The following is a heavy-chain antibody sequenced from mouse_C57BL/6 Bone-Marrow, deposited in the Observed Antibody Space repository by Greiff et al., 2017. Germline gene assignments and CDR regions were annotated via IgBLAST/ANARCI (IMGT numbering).Heavy chain of an antibody. V-gene: IGHV5-15*01. CDR2: ISNLAYSI. CDR1: GFTFSDYG. J-gene: IGHJ2*01. CDR3: ARHGMRPGGYFDY. Sequence: EVQVVESGGGLVQPGGSLKLSCAASGFTFSDYGMAWVRQAPRQGPAWVAFISNLAYSIYYADTVTGRFTISRENAKNTLYLEMSSLRSEDTAMYYCARHGMRPGGYFDYWGQGTTLTVSS.